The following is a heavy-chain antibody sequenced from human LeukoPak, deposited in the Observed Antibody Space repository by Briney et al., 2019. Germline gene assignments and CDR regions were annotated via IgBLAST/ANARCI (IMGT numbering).Heavy chain of an antibody. Sequence: GGSLRLSCTASGFTFGDYAMSWVRQAPGKGLEWVGFIRSKAYGGTTEYAASVKGRFTVSRDDSKSIAYLQMNSLKTEDTAVYYCTRVLDYGQDYYYGMDAWGQGTTVTVSS. J-gene: IGHJ6*02. CDR2: IRSKAYGGTT. CDR1: GFTFGDYA. D-gene: IGHD4-17*01. CDR3: TRVLDYGQDYYYGMDA. V-gene: IGHV3-49*04.